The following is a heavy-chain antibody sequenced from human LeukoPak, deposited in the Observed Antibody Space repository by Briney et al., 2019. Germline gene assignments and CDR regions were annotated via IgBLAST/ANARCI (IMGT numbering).Heavy chain of an antibody. J-gene: IGHJ4*02. V-gene: IGHV3-30-3*01. Sequence: GGSLRLSCAASGFTFSRYAMHWVRQAPGKGLEWVAVISDDGAFTLYGDSVRGRFTISRDSSKNTLYLQMNSLRLEDTAVYYCARDPYRDAPDYFDYWGQGTLVTVSS. CDR3: ARDPYRDAPDYFDY. CDR1: GFTFSRYA. CDR2: ISDDGAFT.